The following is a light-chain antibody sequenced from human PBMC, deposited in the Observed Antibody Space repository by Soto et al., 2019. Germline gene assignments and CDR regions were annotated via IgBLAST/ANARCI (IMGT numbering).Light chain of an antibody. CDR2: TTN. CDR3: NSYTSSSNYV. Sequence: QSALTQPPSASGTPGQRVTISCSGSSSTIGSKTLNWYQQVPGSAPKLLIYTTNQRPSGGPDRFSGSKSGTSASLVISGLQSEDEADYYCNSYTSSSNYVFGTGTKLTVL. J-gene: IGLJ1*01. V-gene: IGLV1-44*01. CDR1: SSTIGSKT.